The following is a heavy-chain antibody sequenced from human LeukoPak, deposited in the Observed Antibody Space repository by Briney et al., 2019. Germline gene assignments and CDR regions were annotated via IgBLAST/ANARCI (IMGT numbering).Heavy chain of an antibody. V-gene: IGHV5-10-1*01. J-gene: IGHJ4*02. CDR1: GYSFTSHW. CDR2: IDPSDSYT. D-gene: IGHD3-9*01. Sequence: GESLKISCKGSGYSFTSHWISWVRQMPGKGLEWMGRIDPSDSYTNYSPSFQGHVTISADKSISTAYLQWSSLKASDTAIYYCARLEYYDILTGYYWNDDWGQGTLVTVSS. CDR3: ARLEYYDILTGYYWNDD.